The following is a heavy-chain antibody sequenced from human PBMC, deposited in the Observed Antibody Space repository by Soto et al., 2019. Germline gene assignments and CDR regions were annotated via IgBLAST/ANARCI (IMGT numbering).Heavy chain of an antibody. CDR2: IYYSGST. V-gene: IGHV4-30-4*01. Sequence: SETLSLTCTVSGGSISSGDYYWSWIRQPPGKGLEWIGYIYYSGSTYYNPSLKSRVTISVDTSKNQFSLKLSSVTAADTAVYYCARDFRSTYGDYGGDYYYYGMDVWGQGTTVPVSS. D-gene: IGHD4-17*01. J-gene: IGHJ6*02. CDR3: ARDFRSTYGDYGGDYYYYGMDV. CDR1: GGSISSGDYY.